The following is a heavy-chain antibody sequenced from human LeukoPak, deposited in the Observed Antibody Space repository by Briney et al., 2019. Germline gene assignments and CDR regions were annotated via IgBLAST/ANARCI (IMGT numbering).Heavy chain of an antibody. CDR2: IYNSGST. Sequence: SETLSLTFNVSGGSISNTNYYWGWVRQPPGKGLEWIESIYNSGSTHYNPSLKSRVSISVDTTKNHCSLKLSSVTAADTAIYYCARKPNSYYYYMDVWGKGTTVTVSS. CDR3: ARKPNSYYYYMDV. CDR1: GGSISNTNYY. V-gene: IGHV4-39*02. J-gene: IGHJ6*03.